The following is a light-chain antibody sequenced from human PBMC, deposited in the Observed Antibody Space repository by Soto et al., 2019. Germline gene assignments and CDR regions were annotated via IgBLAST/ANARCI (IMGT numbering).Light chain of an antibody. CDR3: QQTYNLPRT. CDR2: GAS. J-gene: IGKJ1*01. Sequence: DSRMTQSPSSLSASVGDRVTITCRASLTIGDSLSWFQQKVGKPPTLLIYGASALQSGVPARFSGSGSGTDFTLTINNMQREDFATYYCQQTYNLPRTFGQGTKVDIK. V-gene: IGKV1-39*01. CDR1: LTIGDS.